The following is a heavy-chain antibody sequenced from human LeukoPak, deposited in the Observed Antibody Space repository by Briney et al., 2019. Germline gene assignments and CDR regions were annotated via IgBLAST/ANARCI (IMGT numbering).Heavy chain of an antibody. CDR3: ATYSSSNGREFQY. J-gene: IGHJ1*01. CDR2: IQQHGSET. D-gene: IGHD2-2*01. CDR1: GFTFRNYW. Sequence: GGSLRLSCEGSGFTFRNYWMSWVRKAPGKGLEWVANIQQHGSETYYGDSVKGRFTISRDNAKNSLYLQMNSLRAEDTAVYYCATYSSSNGREFQYWGQGTLVTVSS. V-gene: IGHV3-7*01.